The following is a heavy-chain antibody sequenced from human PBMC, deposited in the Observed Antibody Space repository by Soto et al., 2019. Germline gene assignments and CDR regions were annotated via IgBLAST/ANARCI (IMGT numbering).Heavy chain of an antibody. D-gene: IGHD5-18*01. Sequence: QVQLQESGPRLVKPSQTLSLTCTVSGGSISSVGYYWSWIRQHPGKGLEWIGYIYYSGSTYYNPSLKGRVTISVDTSKNPSSLKLSSVTAADTAVYYCARSGYSYGPNPLLYWGQGTLVTVSS. CDR3: ARSGYSYGPNPLLY. J-gene: IGHJ4*02. V-gene: IGHV4-31*03. CDR2: IYYSGST. CDR1: GGSISSVGYY.